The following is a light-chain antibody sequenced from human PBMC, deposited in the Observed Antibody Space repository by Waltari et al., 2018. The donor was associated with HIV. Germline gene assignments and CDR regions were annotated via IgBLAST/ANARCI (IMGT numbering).Light chain of an antibody. J-gene: IGLJ3*02. CDR2: EVI. Sequence: SALTPPASVSGSPGQSITISCTATSRDVGRHNLVSWYQHHPGRAPKLIIYEVIKRPSGVSHRFSGSKSGNTASLTISGLQAEDEADYYCCSFADTNTWVFGGGTKLTVL. V-gene: IGLV2-23*02. CDR3: CSFADTNTWV. CDR1: SRDVGRHNL.